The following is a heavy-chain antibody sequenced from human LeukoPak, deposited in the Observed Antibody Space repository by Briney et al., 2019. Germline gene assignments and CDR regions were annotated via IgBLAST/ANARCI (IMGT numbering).Heavy chain of an antibody. J-gene: IGHJ3*02. V-gene: IGHV3-13*01. CDR2: IGTAGDT. D-gene: IGHD3-16*01. Sequence: PGGSLRLSCAASGFTFSSYDMHWVRQATGKGLEWVSAIGTAGDTYYPGSVKGRFTISRENAKNSLYLQMNSLRAGDTAVYYCARDGAPDPGDDAFDIWGQGTMVTVSS. CDR3: ARDGAPDPGDDAFDI. CDR1: GFTFSSYD.